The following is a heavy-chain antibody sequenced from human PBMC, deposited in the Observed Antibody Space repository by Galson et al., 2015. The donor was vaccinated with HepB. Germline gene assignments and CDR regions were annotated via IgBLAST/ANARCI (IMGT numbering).Heavy chain of an antibody. Sequence: SLRLSCAASGFTFSSYWMHWVRQAPGKGLVWVSRINSDGSSTSYADSVKGRFTISRDNAKNTLYLQMNSLRAEDTAVYYCAREIWFGEYPLLGWFDPWGQGTLVTVSS. CDR2: INSDGSST. V-gene: IGHV3-74*01. CDR3: AREIWFGEYPLLGWFDP. D-gene: IGHD3-10*01. J-gene: IGHJ5*02. CDR1: GFTFSSYW.